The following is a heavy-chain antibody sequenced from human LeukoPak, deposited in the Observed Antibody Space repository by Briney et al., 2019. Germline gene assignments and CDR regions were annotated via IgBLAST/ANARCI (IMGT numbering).Heavy chain of an antibody. D-gene: IGHD6-13*01. V-gene: IGHV4-34*01. CDR1: GVSFSGYY. CDR3: ARESSSSLEYFQH. CDR2: INHSGST. J-gene: IGHJ1*01. Sequence: KPSETLSLTCAVYGVSFSGYYWSWIRQPPGKGLEWIGEINHSGSTNYNPSLKSRVTISVDTSKNQFSLKLSSVTAADTAVYYCARESSSSLEYFQHWGQGTLVTVSS.